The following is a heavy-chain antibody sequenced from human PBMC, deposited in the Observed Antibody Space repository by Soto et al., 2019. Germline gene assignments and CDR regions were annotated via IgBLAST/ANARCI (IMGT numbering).Heavy chain of an antibody. CDR3: AKNGGYRNYFGY. D-gene: IGHD5-12*01. J-gene: IGHJ4*02. Sequence: GGSLRLSCAASGFTFSSYGMHWVRQAPGKGLEWVAVISYDGSNKYYADSVKGRFTISRDNSKNTLYLQMNSLRAEDTAVYYCAKNGGYRNYFGYWGQGTLVTVSS. V-gene: IGHV3-30*18. CDR2: ISYDGSNK. CDR1: GFTFSSYG.